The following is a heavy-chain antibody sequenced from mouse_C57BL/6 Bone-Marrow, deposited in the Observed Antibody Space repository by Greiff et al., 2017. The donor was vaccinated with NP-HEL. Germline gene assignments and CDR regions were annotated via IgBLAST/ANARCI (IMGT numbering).Heavy chain of an antibody. CDR1: GYTFTSYW. J-gene: IGHJ3*01. D-gene: IGHD2-4*01. V-gene: IGHV1-69*01. CDR2: IDPSDSYT. Sequence: VQLQQPGAELVMPGASVKLSCKASGYTFTSYWMHWVKQRPGQGLEWIGEIDPSDSYTNYNQKFKGKSTLTVDKSSSTAYMQLSSLTSEDSAVYYCARSGDYGAWFAYWGQGTLVTVSA. CDR3: ARSGDYGAWFAY.